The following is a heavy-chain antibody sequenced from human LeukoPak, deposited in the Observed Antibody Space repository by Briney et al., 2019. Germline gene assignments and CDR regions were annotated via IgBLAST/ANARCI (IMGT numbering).Heavy chain of an antibody. V-gene: IGHV1-18*01. Sequence: ASVKVSCKASSYTFTSYGISWVRQAPGQGLEWMGWISAYNGNTNYAQKLQGRVTMTTDTSTSTAYMELRSLRSDDTAVYYCAREVQQLVSRGWFDPWGQGTLVTVSS. CDR3: AREVQQLVSRGWFDP. CDR2: ISAYNGNT. J-gene: IGHJ5*02. CDR1: SYTFTSYG. D-gene: IGHD6-13*01.